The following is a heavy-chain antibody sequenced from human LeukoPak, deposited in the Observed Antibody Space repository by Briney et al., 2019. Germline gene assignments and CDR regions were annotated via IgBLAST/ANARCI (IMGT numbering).Heavy chain of an antibody. D-gene: IGHD3-16*01. CDR1: GFTFSSYS. CDR3: ARGMGAADYYYYMDV. Sequence: GGSLRLSCAASGFTFSSYSMSWVRQAPGKGLEWVSYISSSSSTIYYADSVKGRFTISRDNAKNSLYLQMSSLRAEDTAVYYCARGMGAADYYYYMDVWGKGTTVTVSS. V-gene: IGHV3-48*01. CDR2: ISSSSSTI. J-gene: IGHJ6*03.